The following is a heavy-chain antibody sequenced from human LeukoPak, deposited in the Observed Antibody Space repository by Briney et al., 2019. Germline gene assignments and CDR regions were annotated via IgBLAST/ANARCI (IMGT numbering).Heavy chain of an antibody. CDR1: GGTFSSYA. Sequence: SVKVSCKASGGTFSSYAISWVRQAPGQGLEWMGRIIPIFGIANHAQKFPGRVTITAEQSTSRDYLELRSMRSEDTAVYYCARTGTYCSGGSCYWGYDYYGMEVWGQGTTVTVCS. J-gene: IGHJ6*02. V-gene: IGHV1-69*04. CDR2: IIPIFGIA. CDR3: ARTGTYCSGGSCYWGYDYYGMEV. D-gene: IGHD2-15*01.